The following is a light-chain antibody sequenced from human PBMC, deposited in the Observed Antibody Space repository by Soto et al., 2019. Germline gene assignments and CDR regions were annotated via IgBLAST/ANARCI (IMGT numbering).Light chain of an antibody. J-gene: IGKJ2*01. CDR3: QQRSNWPPYT. CDR2: DAS. Sequence: EIVLTQSPATLSLSPGERATLSCRASQSLSSSLACYQQKPGQAPRLLIYDASNRATGIPARFSGSGSGTDFTLTISSLEPEDFAVYYCQQRSNWPPYTFGQGTKLEIK. CDR1: QSLSSS. V-gene: IGKV3-11*01.